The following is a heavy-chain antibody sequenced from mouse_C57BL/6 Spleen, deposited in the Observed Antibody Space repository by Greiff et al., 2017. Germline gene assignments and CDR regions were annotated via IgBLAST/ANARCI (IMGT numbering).Heavy chain of an antibody. V-gene: IGHV3-6*01. J-gene: IGHJ2*01. CDR1: GYSITSGYY. Sequence: EVKLEESGPGLVKPSQSLSLTCSVTGYSITSGYYWNWIRQFPGNKLEWMGYISYDGSNNYNPSLKNRISITRDTSKNQFFLKLNSVTTEDTATYYCARAFYYYGSSYYFDYWGQGTTLTVSS. CDR3: ARAFYYYGSSYYFDY. D-gene: IGHD1-1*01. CDR2: ISYDGSN.